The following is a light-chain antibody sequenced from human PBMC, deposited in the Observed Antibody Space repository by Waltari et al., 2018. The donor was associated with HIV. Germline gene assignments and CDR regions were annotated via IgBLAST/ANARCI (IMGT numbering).Light chain of an antibody. CDR1: QNIKNY. V-gene: IGKV1-39*01. CDR3: QQTYSASMT. CDR2: AAS. J-gene: IGKJ5*01. Sequence: DIQITHSPSSLSASLGDEVTITCRASQNIKNYLNWYRQKPGGAPKLLIYAASNLQSGVPKRFRGGGSGTDFTLTSNNLQPEDSALYICQQTYSASMTFGQGTRV.